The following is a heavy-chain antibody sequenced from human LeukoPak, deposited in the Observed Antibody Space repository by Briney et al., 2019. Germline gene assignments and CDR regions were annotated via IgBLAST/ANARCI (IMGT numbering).Heavy chain of an antibody. J-gene: IGHJ6*03. V-gene: IGHV3-23*01. Sequence: GGSLRLSCAASGFSFDGYGMSWVRQAPGKGLEWVSAISGSGGSTYYADSVKGRFTISRDNSKNTLYLQMNSLRAEDTAVYYCAKLTGYDSYYYYYYMDVWGKGTTVTISS. D-gene: IGHD5-12*01. CDR3: AKLTGYDSYYYYYYMDV. CDR1: GFSFDGYG. CDR2: ISGSGGST.